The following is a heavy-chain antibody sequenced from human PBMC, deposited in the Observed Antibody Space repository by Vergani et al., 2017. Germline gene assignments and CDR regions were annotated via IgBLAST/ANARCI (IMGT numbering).Heavy chain of an antibody. J-gene: IGHJ4*02. CDR3: ARDQYGSGSYIFDY. CDR1: GFTFSDYY. Sequence: QVQLVASGGGLVKPGGSLRLSCAASGFTFSDYYMSWIRQAPGKGLEWVSYISSSSSYTNYADSVKGRFTISRDNAKNSLYLQMNSLRAEDTAVYYCARDQYGSGSYIFDYWGQGTLVTVSS. V-gene: IGHV3-11*05. D-gene: IGHD3-10*01. CDR2: ISSSSSYT.